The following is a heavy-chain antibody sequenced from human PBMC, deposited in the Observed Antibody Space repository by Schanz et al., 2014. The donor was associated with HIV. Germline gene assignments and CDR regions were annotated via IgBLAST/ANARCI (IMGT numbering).Heavy chain of an antibody. V-gene: IGHV4-30-4*01. CDR2: IYYSGNT. CDR1: GDSIRSTNYF. D-gene: IGHD4-17*01. Sequence: QVQLQESGPGLVKPSQTLSLTCNVSGDSIRSTNYFWSWIRQPPGKGLEWMGYIYYSGNTYYNPSLNSRVTISVDKSKNQFSLKLSAVTAADTAVYYCARADFGHDLGFDPWGGGVLVTVTS. CDR3: ARADFGHDLGFDP. J-gene: IGHJ5*02.